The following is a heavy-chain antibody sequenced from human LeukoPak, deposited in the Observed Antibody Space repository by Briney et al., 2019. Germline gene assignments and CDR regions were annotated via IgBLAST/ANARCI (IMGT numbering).Heavy chain of an antibody. CDR1: GYTFTSYD. Sequence: ASVKVSCKASGYTFTSYDVNWVRQATGQGLEWMGWMNPNSGNTGYAQKFQGRVTITRNTSISTAYIELSSLRSEDTAVYYCARGLPFPSVETGWFDPWGQGTLVTVSS. V-gene: IGHV1-8*03. CDR2: MNPNSGNT. J-gene: IGHJ5*02. CDR3: ARGLPFPSVETGWFDP. D-gene: IGHD6-19*01.